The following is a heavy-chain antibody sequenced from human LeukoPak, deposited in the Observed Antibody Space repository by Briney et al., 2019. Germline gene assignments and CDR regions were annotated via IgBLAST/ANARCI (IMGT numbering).Heavy chain of an antibody. CDR1: GYRFTGTW. V-gene: IGHV5-51*01. D-gene: IGHD1-26*01. CDR2: IYPIDSDT. CDR3: ATVNSAHWFFDY. Sequence: GESLKISCKGSGYRFTGTWIGWVRLMPGKGLEWMGTIYPIDSDTRYSPSFQGQVTISADKSSSTAYLQWSSLRASDTAMYYCATVNSAHWFFDYWGQGTLVTVSS. J-gene: IGHJ4*02.